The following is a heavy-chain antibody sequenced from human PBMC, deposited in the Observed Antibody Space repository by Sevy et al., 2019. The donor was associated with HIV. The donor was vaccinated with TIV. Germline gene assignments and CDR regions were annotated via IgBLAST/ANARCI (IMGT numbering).Heavy chain of an antibody. Sequence: ASVKVSCKTSGYTFSDYDINWVRQAAGQGPEWMGWMNPNSGNTGYAEKFQGRGAMTRNTSIRTAYMELSSLRSEDTAVYYCVFFGSSWSYWGQGTLVTVSS. CDR2: MNPNSGNT. CDR1: GYTFSDYD. V-gene: IGHV1-8*01. J-gene: IGHJ4*02. CDR3: VFFGSSWSY. D-gene: IGHD6-13*01.